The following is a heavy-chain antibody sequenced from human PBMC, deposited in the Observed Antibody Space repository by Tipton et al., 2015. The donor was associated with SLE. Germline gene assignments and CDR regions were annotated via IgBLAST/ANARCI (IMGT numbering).Heavy chain of an antibody. CDR2: IYTSGYT. Sequence: TLSLTCTVSGDSISSGSYYWNSIRQPAGKGLEWIGRIYTSGYTNYSPSLKSRVTISLDTSKNQFSLKQSSVTAADTAMYYCARAHYYIDSWGQGTLVTVPS. V-gene: IGHV4-61*02. CDR3: ARAHYYIDS. J-gene: IGHJ4*02. CDR1: GDSISSGSYY.